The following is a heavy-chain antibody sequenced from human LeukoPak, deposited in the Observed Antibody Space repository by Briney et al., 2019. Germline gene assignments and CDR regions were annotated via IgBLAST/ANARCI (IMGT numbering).Heavy chain of an antibody. J-gene: IGHJ4*02. CDR3: ARYCSSTSCYYTTFDY. V-gene: IGHV4-30-2*01. CDR1: GASINSGGYS. D-gene: IGHD2-2*01. CDR2: IYHTEST. Sequence: SETLSLTCAVSGASINSGGYSWSWIRQPPGKGLEWIGYIYHTESTYYHPSLKSRVTFSLDRSKNQFSLRLSAVTAADTAVYYCARYCSSTSCYYTTFDYWGQGTLVTVSS.